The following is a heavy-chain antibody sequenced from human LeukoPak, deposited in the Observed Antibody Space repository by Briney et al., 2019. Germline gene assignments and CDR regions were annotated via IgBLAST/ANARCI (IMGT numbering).Heavy chain of an antibody. V-gene: IGHV3-23*01. J-gene: IGHJ4*02. Sequence: GSLRLSCAASGFTFDDYGMSWVRPAPGKGLEWVLAISGSGGSTYYADSVKGRFTISRDNSKNTLYLQMNSLRAEDAAVYYCAKGYSSGWYCFDYWGQGTLVTVSS. CDR1: GFTFDDYG. CDR3: AKGYSSGWYCFDY. D-gene: IGHD6-19*01. CDR2: ISGSGGST.